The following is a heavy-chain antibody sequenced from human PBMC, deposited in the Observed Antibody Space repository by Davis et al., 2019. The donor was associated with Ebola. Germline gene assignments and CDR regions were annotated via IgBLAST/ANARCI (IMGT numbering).Heavy chain of an antibody. CDR3: ATQYSNGWFDP. CDR2: VHYSGTT. J-gene: IGHJ5*02. Sequence: SETLSLTCTVSGGSITSHYWSWIRQPPGQGLEWIGYVHYSGTTNKNPSLKSRVTMSVDTSKNEFSLKLSSVTAADTAVYYCATQYSNGWFDPWGQGVLVTVSS. D-gene: IGHD4-11*01. V-gene: IGHV4-59*11. CDR1: GGSITSHY.